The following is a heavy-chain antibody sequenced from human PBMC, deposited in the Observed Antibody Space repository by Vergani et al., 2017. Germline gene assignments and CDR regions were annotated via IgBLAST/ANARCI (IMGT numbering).Heavy chain of an antibody. CDR2: ISGSGGST. CDR3: AKEGGSCYSSVCYYYGMDV. Sequence: EVQLLESGGGLVQPGGSLRLSCAASGFTFSSYAMSWVRQAPGKGLEWVSAISGSGGSTYYADSVKGRFTISRDNSKNTLYLQMNSLRAEDTAVYYCAKEGGSCYSSVCYYYGMDVWGQGTTVTVSS. CDR1: GFTFSSYA. D-gene: IGHD2-15*01. J-gene: IGHJ6*02. V-gene: IGHV3-23*01.